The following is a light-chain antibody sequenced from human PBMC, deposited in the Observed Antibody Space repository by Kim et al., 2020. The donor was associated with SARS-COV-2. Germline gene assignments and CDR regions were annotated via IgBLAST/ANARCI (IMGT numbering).Light chain of an antibody. CDR2: KAS. J-gene: IGKJ4*01. CDR3: QHYNGYPIT. V-gene: IGKV1-5*03. Sequence: DIQMTQSPSTLSAYVGGRVTITCRASQSLDSYLAWYQKKPGTAPKLLLYKASRLASGVPSRFSGRGSGTEFTLTISNLQPDDLATYYCQHYNGYPITFGGGTKLEI. CDR1: QSLDSY.